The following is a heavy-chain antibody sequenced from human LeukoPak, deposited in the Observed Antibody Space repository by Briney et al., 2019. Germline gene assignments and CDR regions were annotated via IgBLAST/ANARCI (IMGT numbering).Heavy chain of an antibody. CDR3: ARGTYYYGSGSHDNWFDP. CDR2: IYYIGST. D-gene: IGHD3-10*01. Sequence: SETLSLTCTVSGGSISSYYWSWIRQPPGKGLEWIGYIYYIGSTNYNPSLKSRVTISVDTSKNQFSLKLSSVTAADTAVYYCARGTYYYGSGSHDNWFDPWGQGTLVTVSS. V-gene: IGHV4-59*01. J-gene: IGHJ5*02. CDR1: GGSISSYY.